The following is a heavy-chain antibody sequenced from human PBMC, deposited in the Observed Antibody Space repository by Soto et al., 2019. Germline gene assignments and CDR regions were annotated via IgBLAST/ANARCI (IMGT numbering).Heavy chain of an antibody. CDR3: AGLVGYCSGGSCYEYYFDK. CDR2: IFYSGNT. Sequence: SETLSLTCTISGGSISRTTYYWAWIRQPPGKGLEWIGNIFYSGNTHYNPSLKSRVTISVDMSNNQFSLKLSSVTAADTAVYYCAGLVGYCSGGSCYEYYFDKWGQGTLVTVSS. V-gene: IGHV4-39*01. D-gene: IGHD2-15*01. J-gene: IGHJ4*02. CDR1: GGSISRTTYY.